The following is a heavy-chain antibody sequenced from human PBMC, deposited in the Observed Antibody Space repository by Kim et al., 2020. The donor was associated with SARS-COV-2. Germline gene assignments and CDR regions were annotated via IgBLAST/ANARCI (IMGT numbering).Heavy chain of an antibody. J-gene: IGHJ4*02. D-gene: IGHD3-22*01. Sequence: GRFTISRDNSKNTLYLQMNSLRAEDTAVYYCARSGDVGYYDSSGYYPFDYWGQGTLVTVSS. CDR3: ARSGDVGYYDSSGYYPFDY. V-gene: IGHV3-53*01.